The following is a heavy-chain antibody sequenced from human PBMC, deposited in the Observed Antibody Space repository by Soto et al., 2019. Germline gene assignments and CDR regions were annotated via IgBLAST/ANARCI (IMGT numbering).Heavy chain of an antibody. CDR3: AKDGSYYDSPTESDY. Sequence: EVQLLESGGGLVQPGGSLRLSCAASGFTFSSYVMTWVRQAPGQGLEWVSSISGSGGSTYLADSVNGRFTISRDNSKNTVYLQMNSLRAEDTAVYYCAKDGSYYDSPTESDYWGQGTLITVAS. J-gene: IGHJ4*02. D-gene: IGHD3-22*01. CDR1: GFTFSSYV. CDR2: ISGSGGST. V-gene: IGHV3-23*01.